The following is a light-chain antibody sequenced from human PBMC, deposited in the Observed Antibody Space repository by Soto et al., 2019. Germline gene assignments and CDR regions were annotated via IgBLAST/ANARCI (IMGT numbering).Light chain of an antibody. CDR1: QSVSSSY. CDR2: GAS. CDR3: HQYGSSPRT. Sequence: EIVLTQSPGTLSLSPGERATLSCRASQSVSSSYLAWYQQKPGQAPRLLISGASSRATGIPDRFSGSGSGTDFTLTISRLEAEDFAVYYCHQYGSSPRTFGQGTKLEIK. V-gene: IGKV3-20*01. J-gene: IGKJ2*01.